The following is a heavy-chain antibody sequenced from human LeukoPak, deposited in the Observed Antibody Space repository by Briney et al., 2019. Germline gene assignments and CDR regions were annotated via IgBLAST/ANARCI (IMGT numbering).Heavy chain of an antibody. CDR3: ARCGVSGSRYYYYYYMDV. V-gene: IGHV4-59*01. D-gene: IGHD3-10*01. Sequence: SETLSLTCTVSGGSISSYYWSWIRQPPGKGLEWIGYIYYSGSTNYNPSLKGRVTISVDTSKNQFSLKLSSVTAADTAVYYCARCGVSGSRYYYYYYMDVWGKGTTVTISS. J-gene: IGHJ6*03. CDR2: IYYSGST. CDR1: GGSISSYY.